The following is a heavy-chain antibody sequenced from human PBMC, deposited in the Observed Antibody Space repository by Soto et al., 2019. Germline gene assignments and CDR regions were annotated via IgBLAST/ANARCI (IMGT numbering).Heavy chain of an antibody. V-gene: IGHV3-21*01. CDR1: GFSFSSDS. Sequence: GGSLRLSCAASGFSFSSDSMGWVRQAPGKGLEWVSSISSSGSFMNYADSVKGRFTISRDNAKNSLYLQMSGLKDEDTAVYYCARDPPSGNTLDWYDSWGQIPLVPVST. D-gene: IGHD1-1*01. CDR2: ISSSGSFM. J-gene: IGHJ5*01. CDR3: ARDPPSGNTLDWYDS.